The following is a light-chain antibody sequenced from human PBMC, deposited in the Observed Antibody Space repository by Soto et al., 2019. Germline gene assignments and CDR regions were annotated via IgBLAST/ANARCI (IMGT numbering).Light chain of an antibody. V-gene: IGKV3-20*01. CDR1: QSVRSNY. Sequence: ELVLTQSPGTLSLSPGERATLSCRASQSVRSNYLAWYQQKPGQAPRLLIYAASSRATGIPDRFSGSGSGTDFTLTISRLEPEDFAVYYCQQYGASPPWTFGLGTKVEMK. CDR2: AAS. CDR3: QQYGASPPWT. J-gene: IGKJ1*01.